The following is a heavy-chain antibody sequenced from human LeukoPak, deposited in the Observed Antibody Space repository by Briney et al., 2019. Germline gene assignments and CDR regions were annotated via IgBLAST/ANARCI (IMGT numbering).Heavy chain of an antibody. CDR3: VKNDGWFHLAQ. D-gene: IGHD6-19*01. CDR1: GFYFRDHW. CDR2: IKTDGSET. J-gene: IGHJ4*02. Sequence: GGSLRLSCAASGFYFRDHWMDWVRQAPGKGLEWVGHIKTDGSETYYLGSPKGRISISRDNTNNALYLQMNSLRVEDTAIYYCVKNDGWFHLAQWGQGTLVTVSS. V-gene: IGHV3-7*03.